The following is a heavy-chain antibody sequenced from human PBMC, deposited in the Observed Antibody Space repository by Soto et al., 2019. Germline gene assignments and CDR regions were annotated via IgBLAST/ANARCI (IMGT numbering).Heavy chain of an antibody. CDR3: ARGSVRTYYYDSSGYFRY. D-gene: IGHD3-22*01. CDR2: INHSGST. J-gene: IGHJ4*02. CDR1: GGSFSGYY. V-gene: IGHV4-34*01. Sequence: SETLSLTCGVYGGSFSGYYWSWIRQPPGKGLEWIGEINHSGSTNYNPSLKSRVTISVDTSKNQFSLKLSSVAAADTAVYYCARGSVRTYYYDSSGYFRYWGQGTLVTVSS.